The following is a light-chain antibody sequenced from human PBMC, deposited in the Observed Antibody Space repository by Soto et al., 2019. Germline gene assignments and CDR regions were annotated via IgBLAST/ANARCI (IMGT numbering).Light chain of an antibody. Sequence: EIVLTQSPGTLSLSPGERATLSGRASQSVTSNYLAWYQQKPGQAPRLLIYSTSTRATGIPDRFSGSGSGTDFTLTISRLEPEDFAVYYCQQHGSSPRTFGHGTKVEIK. V-gene: IGKV3-20*01. CDR2: STS. CDR1: QSVTSNY. CDR3: QQHGSSPRT. J-gene: IGKJ1*01.